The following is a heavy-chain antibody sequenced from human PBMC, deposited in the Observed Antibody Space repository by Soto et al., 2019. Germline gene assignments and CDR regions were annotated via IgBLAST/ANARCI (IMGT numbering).Heavy chain of an antibody. J-gene: IGHJ3*02. V-gene: IGHV4-31*03. CDR3: ARDYYDYGSSPGAFDI. CDR2: IYYSGST. D-gene: IGHD4-17*01. CDR1: GGSISSGGYY. Sequence: LSLTFTVSGGSISSGGYYWSWIRQHPGKGLEWIGYIYYSGSTYYNPSLKSRVTISVDTSKNQFSLKLSSVTAADTAVYYCARDYYDYGSSPGAFDIWGQGTMVTVSS.